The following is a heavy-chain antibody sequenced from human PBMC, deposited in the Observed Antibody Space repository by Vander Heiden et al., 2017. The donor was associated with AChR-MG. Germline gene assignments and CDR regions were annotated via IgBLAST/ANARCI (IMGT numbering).Heavy chain of an antibody. J-gene: IGHJ4*02. Sequence: EVQLVESGGGLVQPGGSLRLACVASGFSISSQWMHWVRQVPGKGLVWVSRIKFDGTTTFYADSVKGRFTVSRDNARNTLYLQMNSLRAEDTAVYFCTRTDYFDYWGQGTLATVSS. CDR1: GFSISSQW. V-gene: IGHV3-74*01. CDR2: IKFDGTTT. CDR3: TRTDYFDY.